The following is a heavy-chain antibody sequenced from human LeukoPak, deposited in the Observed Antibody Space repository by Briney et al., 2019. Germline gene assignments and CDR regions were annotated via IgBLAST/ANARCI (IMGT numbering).Heavy chain of an antibody. D-gene: IGHD3-10*01. J-gene: IGHJ6*01. CDR2: IHYSGNT. Sequence: SETLSLTCVVSGDSIIRGGDCWSWIRQHPGKGLEWIGSIHYSGNTFYNPSLKSRIAISADTSKTQFSLKVSSVTAADTAVYYCARDGAAAPPHNYYGMDVWGQGTTVTVSS. CDR3: ARDGAAAPPHNYYGMDV. CDR1: GDSIIRGGDC. V-gene: IGHV4-31*11.